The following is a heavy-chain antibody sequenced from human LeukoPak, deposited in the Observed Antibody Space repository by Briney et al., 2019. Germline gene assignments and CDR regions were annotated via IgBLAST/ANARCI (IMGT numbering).Heavy chain of an antibody. CDR3: AKVIAYSFYYDSSGLPDY. D-gene: IGHD3-22*01. Sequence: PSETLSLTCTVSGGSVSSYYWSWIRQPPGKGLEWIGYIYYSGSTNYNPSLKSRVTISVDTSKNQFSLKLSSVTAADTAVYYCAKVIAYSFYYDSSGLPDYWGQGTLVTVSS. CDR2: IYYSGST. CDR1: GGSVSSYY. J-gene: IGHJ4*02. V-gene: IGHV4-59*02.